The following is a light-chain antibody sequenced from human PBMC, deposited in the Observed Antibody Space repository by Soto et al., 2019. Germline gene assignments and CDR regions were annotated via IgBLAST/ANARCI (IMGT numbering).Light chain of an antibody. CDR3: CSYTSSRTLV. CDR1: SSDVGGYNY. V-gene: IGLV2-14*01. J-gene: IGLJ3*02. Sequence: QSALTQPASVSGSPGQSITISCTGTSSDVGGYNYVSWYQQHPGKAPKIMIYEVSNRPSGVSNRFSGSKPGNTASLTISGLQAEDEADYYCCSYTSSRTLVFGGGTKLTVL. CDR2: EVS.